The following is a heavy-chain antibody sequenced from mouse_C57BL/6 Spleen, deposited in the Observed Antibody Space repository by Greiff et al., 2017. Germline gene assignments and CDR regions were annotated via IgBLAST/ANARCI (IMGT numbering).Heavy chain of an antibody. CDR3: ARQDDFAWFAY. V-gene: IGHV5-6*01. D-gene: IGHD2-4*01. Sequence: EVQLVESGGGLVQPGGSLKLSCAASGFTFSSYGMSWVRQTPDKRLEWVATISSGGSYTYYPDSVKGRFTISRDNAKNTLYLQMSSLKSEDTAMYYCARQDDFAWFAYWGQGTLVTVSA. CDR1: GFTFSSYG. CDR2: ISSGGSYT. J-gene: IGHJ3*01.